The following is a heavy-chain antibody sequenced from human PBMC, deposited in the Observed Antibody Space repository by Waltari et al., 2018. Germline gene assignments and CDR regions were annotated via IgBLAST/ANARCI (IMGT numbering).Heavy chain of an antibody. V-gene: IGHV3-7*01. J-gene: IGHJ4*02. D-gene: IGHD3-3*01. CDR1: EFTFAYYW. CDR2: IKEDGIEK. Sequence: EVQLVESGGGLVQPGGSQRLSCAASEFTFAYYWVTWVRQAPGKGREWVANIKEDGIEKYYVDSLKGRFTISRDNAKNSLYLQMSSLRVEDTAVYYCATQSWSNFEYWGQGTLVTVSS. CDR3: ATQSWSNFEY.